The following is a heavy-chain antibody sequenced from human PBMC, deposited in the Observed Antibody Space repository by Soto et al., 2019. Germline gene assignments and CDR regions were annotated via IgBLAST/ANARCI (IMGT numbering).Heavy chain of an antibody. CDR3: ARDRGFGSGSYGLDF. J-gene: IGHJ4*02. V-gene: IGHV4-61*01. CDR2: ISYSGGT. CDR1: GGSVTSENYF. Sequence: QVQLQESGPGLVKPSETLSLSCIVSGGSVTSENYFWTWIRQAPGMSLEWIGYISYSGGTEYNASLKSRVTMSLDKSKNQFVLNLSSVTAADAAIYYCARDRGFGSGSYGLDFWGPGSVVTVSS. D-gene: IGHD3-10*01.